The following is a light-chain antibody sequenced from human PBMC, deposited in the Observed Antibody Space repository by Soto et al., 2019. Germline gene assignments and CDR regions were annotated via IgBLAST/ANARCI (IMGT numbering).Light chain of an antibody. J-gene: IGKJ2*01. V-gene: IGKV3-20*01. CDR2: DAS. CDR3: QQYGSSPPYT. CDR1: QSVSSSY. Sequence: EIVLTQSPGTLSLSPGERATLSCRASQSVSSSYLAWYQQKPGQAPRLLIYDASSRATGIPDRFSGSGSGTDFTLTISRLEPEDLAVYYCQQYGSSPPYTFGQGTKLESK.